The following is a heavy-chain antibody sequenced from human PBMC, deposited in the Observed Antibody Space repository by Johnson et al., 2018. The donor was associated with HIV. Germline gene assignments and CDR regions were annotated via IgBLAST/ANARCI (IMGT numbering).Heavy chain of an antibody. D-gene: IGHD3-22*01. CDR1: GFTFDDYG. CDR3: ARQHNYDSSGQGGGLDI. CDR2: IDWNGGRQ. Sequence: EVQLVESGGGLVQPGRSLRLSCAASGFTFDDYGMSWVRQAPGKGLEWVSGIDWNGGRQGYVDSVKGRFTISRDNAKNSLYMEMNSLRAEDTALYYCARQHNYDSSGQGGGLDIWGQGTMVTVSS. V-gene: IGHV3-20*04. J-gene: IGHJ3*02.